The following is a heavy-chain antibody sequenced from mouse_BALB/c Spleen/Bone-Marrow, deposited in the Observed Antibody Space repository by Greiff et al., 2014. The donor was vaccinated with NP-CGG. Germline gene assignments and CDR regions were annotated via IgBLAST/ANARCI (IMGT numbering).Heavy chain of an antibody. CDR3: ARDYYGSSDY. Sequence: EVQGVESGGGLVQPGGSLKLSCAASGFTFSSYGMSWVRQTPDKRLELVATINSNGGSTYCPDSVKGRFTISRDNAKNTLYLQMSSLKSEDTAMYYCARDYYGSSDYWGQGTTLTVSS. CDR1: GFTFSSYG. D-gene: IGHD1-1*01. CDR2: INSNGGST. V-gene: IGHV5-6-3*01. J-gene: IGHJ2*01.